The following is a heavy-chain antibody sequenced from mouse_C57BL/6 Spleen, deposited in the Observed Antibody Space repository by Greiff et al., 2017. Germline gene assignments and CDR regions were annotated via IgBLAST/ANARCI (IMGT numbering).Heavy chain of an antibody. V-gene: IGHV5-4*01. CDR3: ARESTMSSGYFDY. CDR2: ISDGGSYT. Sequence: EVMLVESGGGLVKPGGSLKLSCAASGFTFSSYAMSWVRQTPEKRLEWVATISDGGSYTYYPDNVKGRFTISRDNAKNNLYLQMSHLKSEDTAMYYCARESTMSSGYFDYWGQGTTLTVSS. J-gene: IGHJ2*01. D-gene: IGHD2-4*01. CDR1: GFTFSSYA.